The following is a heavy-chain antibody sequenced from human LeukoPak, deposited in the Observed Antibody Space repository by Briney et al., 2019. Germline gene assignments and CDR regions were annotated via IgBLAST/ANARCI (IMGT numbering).Heavy chain of an antibody. CDR1: GGSLSSISYY. Sequence: PSQTLSLTCTVSGGSLSSISYYWGWLRQPPGKGPEWIASMYYSGSTYYNPSLKSRVTIPVDTSKNQFSLKLSSVTAADTAVYYCARHPGWGHYFDSWGQGTLVTVSS. D-gene: IGHD2-21*02. CDR3: ARHPGWGHYFDS. V-gene: IGHV4-39*01. J-gene: IGHJ4*02. CDR2: MYYSGST.